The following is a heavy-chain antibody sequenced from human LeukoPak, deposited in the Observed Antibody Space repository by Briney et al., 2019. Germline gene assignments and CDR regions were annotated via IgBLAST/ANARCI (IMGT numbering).Heavy chain of an antibody. CDR3: ARARTRLIAAAGLHGY. J-gene: IGHJ4*02. D-gene: IGHD6-13*01. CDR1: GYTFTGYY. V-gene: IGHV1-2*02. Sequence: ASVKVSCKASGYTFTGYYMHWVRQAPGQGLKWMGWINPNGGGTNYAQKFQGRVTMTRDTSISTAYMELSRLRSDDTAVYYCARARTRLIAAAGLHGYWGQGTLVTVSS. CDR2: INPNGGGT.